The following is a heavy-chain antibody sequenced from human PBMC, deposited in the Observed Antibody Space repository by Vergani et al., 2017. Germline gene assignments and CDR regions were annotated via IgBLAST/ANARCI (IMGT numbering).Heavy chain of an antibody. CDR1: GGSISSGGYY. CDR2: IYYSGST. CDR3: ARGSGNYYDFWSGYYSYYYYMDV. D-gene: IGHD3-3*01. V-gene: IGHV4-31*03. J-gene: IGHJ6*03. Sequence: QVQLQESAPGLVKPSQTLSLTCTVSGGSISSGGYYWSWIRQHPGKGLEWIGYIYYSGSTYYNPSLKSRVTISVDTSKNQFSLKLSSVTAADTAVYYCARGSGNYYDFWSGYYSYYYYMDVWGKGTTVTVSS.